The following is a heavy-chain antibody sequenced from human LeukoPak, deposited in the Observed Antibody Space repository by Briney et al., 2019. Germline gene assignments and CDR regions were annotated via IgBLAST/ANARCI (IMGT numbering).Heavy chain of an antibody. Sequence: PSETLSLTCTVSGSSISSYYWSWIRQPAGKGLEWIGRIYTSGSTNYNPSLKSRVTMSVDTSKNQFSLKLSSVTAADTAVYYCAREGCGSSTSCYAVDYWGQGTLVTVSS. CDR2: IYTSGST. V-gene: IGHV4-4*07. D-gene: IGHD2-2*01. CDR1: GSSISSYY. J-gene: IGHJ4*02. CDR3: AREGCGSSTSCYAVDY.